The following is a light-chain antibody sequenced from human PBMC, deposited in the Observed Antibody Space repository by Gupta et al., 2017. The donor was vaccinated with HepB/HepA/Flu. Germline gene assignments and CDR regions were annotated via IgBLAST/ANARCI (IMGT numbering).Light chain of an antibody. Sequence: QAVVTQEPSLTVSPGGTVTLTCGSSTGVVTSGHFPYWFQQKPGLAPTTLIFNTNIRHSWTPARFSGSLLGGKAALTLSGAQSEDEADYYCLLEYGGARVFGGGTKLTVL. J-gene: IGLJ3*02. V-gene: IGLV7-46*01. CDR3: LLEYGGARV. CDR2: NTN. CDR1: TGVVTSGHF.